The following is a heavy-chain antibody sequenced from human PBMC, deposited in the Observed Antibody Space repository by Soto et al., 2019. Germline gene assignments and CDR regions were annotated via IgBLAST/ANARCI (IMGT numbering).Heavy chain of an antibody. D-gene: IGHD5-12*01. Sequence: QVQLVQSGGEVKKPGASVKLSCTASGYTFTSYGISWVRQAPGQGLEWMGWISAYNGKTNYAQNVQGRVTMTTDTXXRTDDMDRRSLRSDDTAVYYCARGGDVNYYHGMDVWGQGTTVTVSS. V-gene: IGHV1-18*01. J-gene: IGHJ6*02. CDR3: ARGGDVNYYHGMDV. CDR1: GYTFTSYG. CDR2: ISAYNGKT.